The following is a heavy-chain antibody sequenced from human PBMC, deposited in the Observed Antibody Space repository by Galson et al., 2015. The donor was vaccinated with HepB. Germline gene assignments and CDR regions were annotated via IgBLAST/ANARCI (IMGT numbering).Heavy chain of an antibody. D-gene: IGHD2-2*02. CDR1: GYTFTGYY. CDR3: ARDGGYCSSTGCYTTFDY. Sequence: SCKASGYTFTGYYMHWVRQAPGQRLEWMGWINPNSGGTNYAQKFQGWVTMTRDTSISTAYMELSRLRSDDTAVYYCARDGGYCSSTGCYTTFDYWGQGTLVTVSS. CDR2: INPNSGGT. V-gene: IGHV1-2*04. J-gene: IGHJ4*02.